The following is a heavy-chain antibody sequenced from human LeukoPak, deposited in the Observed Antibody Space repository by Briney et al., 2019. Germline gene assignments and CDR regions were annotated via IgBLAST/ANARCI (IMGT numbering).Heavy chain of an antibody. CDR3: ARQGIYGSGRDY. CDR1: AGSISSSNYY. J-gene: IGHJ4*02. V-gene: IGHV4-39*01. D-gene: IGHD3-10*01. CDR2: FSYSGST. Sequence: PSETLSLTCAVSAGSISSSNYYWGWIRQPPGKGLEWIGSFSYSGSTYYNPSLKSRVTISVDTSKNQFSLKLSSVTAADTAVYYCARQGIYGSGRDYWGQGTLVTVSS.